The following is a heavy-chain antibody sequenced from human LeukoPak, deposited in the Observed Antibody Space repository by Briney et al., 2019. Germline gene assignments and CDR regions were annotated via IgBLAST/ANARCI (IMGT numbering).Heavy chain of an antibody. CDR3: ARSSSSNAFDI. V-gene: IGHV3-21*01. J-gene: IGHJ3*02. CDR2: ISSSSSYI. Sequence: GGSLRLSCAASGFTVSSNYMSWVRQAPGKGLEWVSSISSSSSYIYYADSVKGRFTISRDNAKNSLYLQMNSLRAEDTAVYYCARSSSSNAFDIWGQGTMVTVSS. D-gene: IGHD6-6*01. CDR1: GFTVSSNY.